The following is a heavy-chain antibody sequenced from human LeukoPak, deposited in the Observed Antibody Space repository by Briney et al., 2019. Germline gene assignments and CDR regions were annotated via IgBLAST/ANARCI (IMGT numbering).Heavy chain of an antibody. CDR2: IIPIFGTA. CDR1: GGTFSSYA. V-gene: IGHV1-69*06. D-gene: IGHD3-9*01. CDR3: ARVQAGYYAFDI. Sequence: ASVKVSCKASGGTFSSYAISWVRQAPGQGLEWMGGIIPIFGTANYAQKFQGRVTITADKSTSTAYMELSSLRSEDTAVYYCARVQAGYYAFDIWGQGTMVTVSS. J-gene: IGHJ3*02.